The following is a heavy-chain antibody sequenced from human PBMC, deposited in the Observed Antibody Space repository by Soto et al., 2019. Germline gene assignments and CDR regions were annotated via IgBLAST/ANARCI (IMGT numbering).Heavy chain of an antibody. J-gene: IGHJ4*02. CDR3: AKESMIVVGFDY. V-gene: IGHV3-30*18. D-gene: IGHD3-22*01. CDR1: GFTFSNHG. CDR2: ISYDGSNK. Sequence: PGGSLSLSCAASGFTFSNHGMHWVRQAPGKGLEWVSVISYDGSNKYYADSVKGRFTISRDNSKNTLYLQMNSLRAEDTAVYYCAKESMIVVGFDYWGQGTLVTVSS.